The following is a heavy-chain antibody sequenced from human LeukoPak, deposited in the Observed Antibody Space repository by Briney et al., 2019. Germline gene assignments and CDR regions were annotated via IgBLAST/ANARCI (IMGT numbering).Heavy chain of an antibody. J-gene: IGHJ4*02. CDR2: IYSSVT. CDR3: ARRAGAYSHPYDY. Sequence: GGSLRLSCTVSGFTVSSNSMSWVRQAPGKGLEWVSFIYSSVTHYSDSVKGRFTISRDNSRNTLFLQMNSLRAEDTAVYYCARRAGAYSHPYDYWGQGPLVTVSS. D-gene: IGHD4/OR15-4a*01. CDR1: GFTVSSNS. V-gene: IGHV3-53*01.